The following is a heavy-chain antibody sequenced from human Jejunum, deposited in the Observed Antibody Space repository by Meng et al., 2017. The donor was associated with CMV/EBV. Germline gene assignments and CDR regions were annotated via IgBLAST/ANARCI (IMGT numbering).Heavy chain of an antibody. V-gene: IGHV1-69*04. J-gene: IGHJ4*02. Sequence: NNDAMSWVRQAPGQGLEWMGTIITVDGTTSYAQKFRHRVTITADRSTYTAYMELSSLTSDDTAVYYCATPMTYYASWRGYPPFDYWGQGTRVTVSS. CDR1: NNDA. CDR2: IITVDGTT. CDR3: ATPMTYYASWRGYPPFDY. D-gene: IGHD3-3*01.